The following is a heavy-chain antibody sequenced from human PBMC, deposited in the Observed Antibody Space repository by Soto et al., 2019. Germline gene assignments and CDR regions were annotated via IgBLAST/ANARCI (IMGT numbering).Heavy chain of an antibody. CDR2: ISYDGSNK. V-gene: IGHV3-30-3*01. D-gene: IGHD2-15*01. CDR3: ARGYCSGGSCYPLDY. Sequence: HPGGSLRLSCAASGFTFSSYAMHWVRQAPGKGLEWVAVISYDGSNKYYADSVKGRFTISRDNSKNTLYLQMNSLRAEDTAVYYCARGYCSGGSCYPLDYWGQGTLVTVSS. J-gene: IGHJ4*02. CDR1: GFTFSSYA.